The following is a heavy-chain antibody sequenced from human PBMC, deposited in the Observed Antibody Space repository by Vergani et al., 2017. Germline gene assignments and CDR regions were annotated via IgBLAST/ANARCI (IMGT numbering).Heavy chain of an antibody. CDR2: IRPKTDGETT. CDR1: GFTFSSAW. Sequence: EVQLVESGGGLVKRGGSLRLSCAASGFTFSSAWMSWVRQAPGKGLEWVARIRPKTDGETTDYAAPVKGRFTISRDDSKNTLYLQMNSLKTEDTAVYYCTTPTKWELRYYLDYWGQGILVTVSS. V-gene: IGHV3-15*01. D-gene: IGHD3-9*01. J-gene: IGHJ4*02. CDR3: TTPTKWELRYYLDY.